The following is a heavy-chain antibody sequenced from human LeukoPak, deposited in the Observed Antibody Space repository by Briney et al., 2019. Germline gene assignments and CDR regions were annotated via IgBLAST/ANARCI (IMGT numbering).Heavy chain of an antibody. CDR1: GGSFSGYY. V-gene: IGHV4-34*01. D-gene: IGHD2-21*02. Sequence: SETLSLTCAVYGGSFSGYYWSWIRQPPGKGLEWIGEINHSGCTNYNPSLKSRVTISVDTSKNQFSLKLSSVTAADTAVYYCARGSLSQVTHGGYFDYWGQGTLVTVSS. CDR3: ARGSLSQVTHGGYFDY. J-gene: IGHJ4*02. CDR2: INHSGCT.